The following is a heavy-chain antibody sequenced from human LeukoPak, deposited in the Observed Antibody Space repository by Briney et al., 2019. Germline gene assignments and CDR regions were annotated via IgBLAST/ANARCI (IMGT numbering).Heavy chain of an antibody. J-gene: IGHJ4*02. CDR3: ARHQDSSGWYGSDN. D-gene: IGHD6-19*01. CDR1: GFTFDDYA. V-gene: IGHV3-20*04. CDR2: IKWNGGST. Sequence: TGGSLRLSCAASGFTFDDYAMSWVRQAPGKGLEWVSGIKWNGGSTGYVDSVKGRFTISRDNAKNSLYLPMNSLRAEDTALYYCARHQDSSGWYGSDNWGQGTLVTVSS.